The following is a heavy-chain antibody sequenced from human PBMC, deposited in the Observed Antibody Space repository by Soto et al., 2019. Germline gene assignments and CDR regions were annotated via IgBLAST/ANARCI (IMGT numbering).Heavy chain of an antibody. Sequence: SVKVSCNASGGLFSSYPISWVRQVPGQGLEWMGGIIPVFQTAYYTQRFQGRVTITADESTNTAYMELSSLRSEDTAIYYCARGGSGYTWFNEFWGQGTLVTVSS. D-gene: IGHD3-22*01. V-gene: IGHV1-69*13. CDR2: IIPVFQTA. J-gene: IGHJ4*02. CDR3: ARGGSGYTWFNEF. CDR1: GGLFSSYP.